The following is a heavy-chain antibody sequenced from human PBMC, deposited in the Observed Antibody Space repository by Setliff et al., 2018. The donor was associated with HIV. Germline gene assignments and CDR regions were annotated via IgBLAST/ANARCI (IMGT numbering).Heavy chain of an antibody. CDR1: GFTFSSYG. CDR3: ARDDYDISTGYYPD. V-gene: IGHV3-33*08. J-gene: IGHJ4*02. CDR2: IWFDGSSI. Sequence: PGGSLRLSCAASGFTFSSYGMHWVRQAPGKGLEWVAVIWFDGSSIYYADSVRGRFTISRGNAKSSLYLQMTSLRAEDTAVYYCARDDYDISTGYYPDWGQGTLVTVSS. D-gene: IGHD3-9*01.